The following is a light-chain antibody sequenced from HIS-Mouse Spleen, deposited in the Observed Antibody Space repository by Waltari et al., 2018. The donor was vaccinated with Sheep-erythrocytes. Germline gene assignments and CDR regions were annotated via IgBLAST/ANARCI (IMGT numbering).Light chain of an antibody. Sequence: AIQMTQSPSSLSASVGDRGTITCRASQGNRNDLGWYQQKPGKAPKLLIYAASSLQSGVPSRFSGSGAGTDFTLTISSLQPEDFATYYCLQDYNYPYTFGQGTKLEIK. CDR2: AAS. CDR1: QGNRND. V-gene: IGKV1-6*01. CDR3: LQDYNYPYT. J-gene: IGKJ2*01.